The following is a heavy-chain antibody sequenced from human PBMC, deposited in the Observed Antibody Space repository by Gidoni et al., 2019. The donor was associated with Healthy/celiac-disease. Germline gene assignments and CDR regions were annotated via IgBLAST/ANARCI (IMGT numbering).Heavy chain of an antibody. J-gene: IGHJ4*02. D-gene: IGHD3-3*01. CDR2: ISVSGGST. CDR1: GFTFSSYA. Sequence: EVQLLESGGGLVQPGGCLRLSGAAYGFTFSSYAMSWVRQAPGKGLEWVSAISVSGGSTSSADSVQGRFTISRDNSKNPLYLQMTSLRAEDTAVYYCAKDPTYDGGYWGQGTLVTVSS. CDR3: AKDPTYDGGY. V-gene: IGHV3-23*01.